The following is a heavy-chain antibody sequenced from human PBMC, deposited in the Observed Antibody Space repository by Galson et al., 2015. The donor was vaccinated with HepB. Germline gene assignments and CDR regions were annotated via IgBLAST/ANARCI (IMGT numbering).Heavy chain of an antibody. J-gene: IGHJ6*03. CDR3: ARVIVGATTYPRSSYYYYMDV. CDR2: IIPILGIA. Sequence: SVKVSCKASGGTFSSYAISWVRQAPGQGLEWMGRIIPILGIANYAQKFQGRVTITADTSTSTAYMELSSLRSEDTAVYYCARVIVGATTYPRSSYYYYMDVCGKVSTVTVSS. V-gene: IGHV1-69*04. D-gene: IGHD1-26*01. CDR1: GGTFSSYA.